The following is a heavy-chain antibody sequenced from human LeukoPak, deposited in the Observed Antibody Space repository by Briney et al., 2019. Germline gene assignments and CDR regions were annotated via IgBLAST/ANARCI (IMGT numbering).Heavy chain of an antibody. CDR1: GGTFSSYT. Sequence: SVKVSCKASGGTFSSYTISWVRQAPGQGLEWMGRIIPILGIANYAQKFQGRVTITADKSTSTAYMELSSLRSEDTAVYYCARELTAVAHHNWFDPWGQGTLVTVSS. CDR2: IIPILGIA. CDR3: ARELTAVAHHNWFDP. V-gene: IGHV1-69*04. J-gene: IGHJ5*02. D-gene: IGHD6-19*01.